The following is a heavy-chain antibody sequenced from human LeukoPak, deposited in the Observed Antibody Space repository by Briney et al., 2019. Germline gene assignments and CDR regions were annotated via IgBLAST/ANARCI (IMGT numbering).Heavy chain of an antibody. Sequence: PSETLSLTCTVSGGSISSYYWSWIRQPAGKGLEWIGRIYTSGSTNYNPSLKSRVTISVDTSKNQFSLKLSSVTAADTAVYYCARQGYGDYPFYYYYYYMDVWGKGTTVTISS. CDR2: IYTSGST. D-gene: IGHD4-17*01. V-gene: IGHV4-4*07. CDR1: GGSISSYY. J-gene: IGHJ6*03. CDR3: ARQGYGDYPFYYYYYYMDV.